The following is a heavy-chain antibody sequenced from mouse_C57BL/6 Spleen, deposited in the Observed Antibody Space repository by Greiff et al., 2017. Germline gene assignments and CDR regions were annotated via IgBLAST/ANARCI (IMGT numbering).Heavy chain of an antibody. CDR3: ARDGITTVVAPFDY. CDR2: ISDGGSYT. Sequence: EVKLQESGGGLVKPGGSLKLSCAASGFTFSSYAMSWVRQTPEKRLEWVATISDGGSYTYYPDNVKGRFTISRDNAKNNLYLQMSHLKSEDTAMYYCARDGITTVVAPFDYWGQGTTLTVSS. D-gene: IGHD1-1*01. V-gene: IGHV5-4*01. J-gene: IGHJ2*01. CDR1: GFTFSSYA.